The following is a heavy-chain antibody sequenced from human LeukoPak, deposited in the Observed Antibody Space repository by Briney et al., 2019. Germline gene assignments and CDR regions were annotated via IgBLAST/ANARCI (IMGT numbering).Heavy chain of an antibody. CDR2: IYSGGST. Sequence: GGSLRLSCAASGFAVSSNYMSWVRQAPGKGLEWVSVIYSGGSTYYADSVKGRFTISRDNSKNTLYLLMNSLRAEDTAVYYCARESYYDSSGSDYWGQGTLVTASS. D-gene: IGHD3-22*01. CDR3: ARESYYDSSGSDY. J-gene: IGHJ4*02. CDR1: GFAVSSNY. V-gene: IGHV3-53*01.